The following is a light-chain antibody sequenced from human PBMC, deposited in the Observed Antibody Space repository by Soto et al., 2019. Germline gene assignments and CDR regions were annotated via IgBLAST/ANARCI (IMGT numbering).Light chain of an antibody. CDR2: GAS. J-gene: IGKJ5*01. Sequence: IVMTQSPVTLSVCPVKGATVACRSSQSVISNLAWYQQKPGQGPRLLIYGASTRATGIPATFSGSGSGTEFTLTINSLQSEDFAVYYCQQYDNWPPTFGQGTRLEIK. CDR3: QQYDNWPPT. V-gene: IGKV3-15*01. CDR1: QSVISN.